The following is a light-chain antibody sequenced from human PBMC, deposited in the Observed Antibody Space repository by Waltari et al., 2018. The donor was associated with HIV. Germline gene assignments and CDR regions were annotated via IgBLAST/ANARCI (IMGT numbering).Light chain of an antibody. Sequence: QSVLTQPPSASGTPGQRVTIPCSGSSSNIGSNYVYWYQQHPGTARKLLIYKNNQRPSGVPDRFSGSKSGTSASLAISGLRSEDEADYYCATWDDSLSVYVVFGAGTKLTVL. CDR2: KNN. V-gene: IGLV1-47*01. CDR3: ATWDDSLSVYVV. CDR1: SSNIGSNY. J-gene: IGLJ2*01.